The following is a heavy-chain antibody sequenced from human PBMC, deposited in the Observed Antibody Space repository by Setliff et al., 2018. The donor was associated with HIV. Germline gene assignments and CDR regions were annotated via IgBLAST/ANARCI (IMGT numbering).Heavy chain of an antibody. V-gene: IGHV4-34*01. Sequence: SETLSLTCAVYGGSFSGYYWTWIRQPPGKGLEWIGDINHSGKTNYNRSLKSRVTISLDTSKNHFSLKLSSVTAADTAVYYCARDRFTWNYGKNYMDVWGTGTTVTVSS. J-gene: IGHJ6*03. CDR2: INHSGKT. D-gene: IGHD1-7*01. CDR1: GGSFSGYY. CDR3: ARDRFTWNYGKNYMDV.